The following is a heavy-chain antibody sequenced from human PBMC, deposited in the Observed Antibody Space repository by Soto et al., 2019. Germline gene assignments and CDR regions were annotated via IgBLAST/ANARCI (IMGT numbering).Heavy chain of an antibody. J-gene: IGHJ5*02. CDR3: ARVRDYGDYPDGFDP. CDR2: ISSSSSYI. CDR1: GFTFSSYS. V-gene: IGHV3-21*01. D-gene: IGHD4-17*01. Sequence: GGSLRLSCAASGFTFSSYSMNWVRQAPGKGLEWVSSISSSSSYIYYADSVKGRFTISRDNAKNSLYQQINSLRAEDTAVYYCARVRDYGDYPDGFDPWGQGTLVTVSS.